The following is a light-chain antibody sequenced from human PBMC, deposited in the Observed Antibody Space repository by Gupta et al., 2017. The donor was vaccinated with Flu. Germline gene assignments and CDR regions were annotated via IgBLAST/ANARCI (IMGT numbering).Light chain of an antibody. Sequence: GRKSRTPAEGNNLEIKMEHGSKRKQGQPLVLVVYVNTARPLGIPERFSGSNSGNTASLTIGRVEAEDEADYYCQVWDSSGDVWVFGGGTKLTVL. J-gene: IGLJ3*02. CDR3: QVWDSSGDVWV. V-gene: IGLV3-21*03. CDR1: NLEIKM. CDR2: VNT.